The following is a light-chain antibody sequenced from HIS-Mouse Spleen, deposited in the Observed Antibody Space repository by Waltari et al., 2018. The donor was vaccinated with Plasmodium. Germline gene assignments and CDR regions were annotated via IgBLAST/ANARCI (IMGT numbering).Light chain of an antibody. Sequence: DIQMPQSPSSLSASVGDRVTITCRASQSISSYLNGYQQKPGKAPKLLIYAASSLQRGVPSRFSGSGSGTDFTLTISSLQPEYFATYYCQQNYNTWTFGQGTKVEIK. CDR1: QSISSY. J-gene: IGKJ1*01. CDR3: QQNYNTWT. V-gene: IGKV1-39*01. CDR2: AAS.